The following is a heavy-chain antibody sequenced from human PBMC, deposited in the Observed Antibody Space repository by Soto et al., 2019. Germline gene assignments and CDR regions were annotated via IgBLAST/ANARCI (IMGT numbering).Heavy chain of an antibody. J-gene: IGHJ4*02. Sequence: RWSLRLSCAASGFSVRTNYMSWVRQAPGKGLEWVSVFESGGSIYYADSVKGRFIISRDYAKNTVYLQMNSLRADDTAVYYCARAGVTPHFFDYWGQGTLVTVSS. CDR3: ARAGVTPHFFDY. CDR2: FESGGSI. V-gene: IGHV3-53*01. D-gene: IGHD2-21*02. CDR1: GFSVRTNY.